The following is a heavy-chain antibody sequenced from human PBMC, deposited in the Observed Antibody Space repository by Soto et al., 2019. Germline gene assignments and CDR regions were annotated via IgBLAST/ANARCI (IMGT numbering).Heavy chain of an antibody. CDR3: ARDRYYGSGTYYNFYSGMDV. J-gene: IGHJ6*02. CDR1: GGSINSGDYY. D-gene: IGHD3-10*01. CDR2: IFHSGST. Sequence: SETLSLTCTVSGGSINSGDYYWTWVRQPPGKGLEWIGNIFHSGSTYYTPSLQSRVTISLDTSKNHFSLKLSSVTPADTAVYYCARDRYYGSGTYYNFYSGMDVWGQGTTVTAP. V-gene: IGHV4-30-4*01.